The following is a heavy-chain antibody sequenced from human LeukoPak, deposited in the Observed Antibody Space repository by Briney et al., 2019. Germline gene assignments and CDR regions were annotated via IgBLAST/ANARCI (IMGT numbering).Heavy chain of an antibody. CDR2: IRYDGSRK. Sequence: PGGSLRLSCAASGFTFNNYGMHWVRQAPGKGLEWVAFIRYDGSRKYSADSVKGRFTISRDNSKNTLYLQMSSLRAEDTAVYYCAKDSPYRDDFWTTPLDYWGRGTLVTVSS. CDR3: AKDSPYRDDFWTTPLDY. V-gene: IGHV3-30*02. D-gene: IGHD3-3*01. CDR1: GFTFNNYG. J-gene: IGHJ4*02.